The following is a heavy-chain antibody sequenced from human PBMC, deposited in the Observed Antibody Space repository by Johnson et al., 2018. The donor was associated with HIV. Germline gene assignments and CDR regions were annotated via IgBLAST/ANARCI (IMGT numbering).Heavy chain of an antibody. D-gene: IGHD2-15*01. J-gene: IGHJ3*02. CDR1: GFTLSHYG. Sequence: QVQLVESGGGVVQPGRSLRLSCAASGFTLSHYGMHWVRQAPGKGLEWVALISYDGSNKYYADSVKGRFTISRDNSKTTLDLQMHSLRPEDTAVYYCAKEQGGFHIWGQGTTVSVSS. CDR2: ISYDGSNK. CDR3: AKEQGGFHI. V-gene: IGHV3-30*18.